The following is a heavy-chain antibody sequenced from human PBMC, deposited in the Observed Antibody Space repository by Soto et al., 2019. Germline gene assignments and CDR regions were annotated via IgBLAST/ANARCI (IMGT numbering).Heavy chain of an antibody. J-gene: IGHJ4*01. D-gene: IGHD3-10*01. Sequence: QITLKESGPSLVKPTQTLTMTCTYSGFLLSTSGGGVAWVRQSPGKALEWLAFIFWDGDKRYSPPLKISLTITNSPPKNQVVLTMTNMGPVDTATHHCAHMDPYYQIDYWGEATLVTVSS. CDR1: GFLLSTSGGG. CDR3: AHMDPYYQIDY. V-gene: IGHV2-5*02. CDR2: IFWDGDK.